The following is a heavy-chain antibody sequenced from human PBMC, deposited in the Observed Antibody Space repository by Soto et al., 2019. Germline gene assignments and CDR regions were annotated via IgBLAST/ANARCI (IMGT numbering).Heavy chain of an antibody. CDR3: ASPKVTSSWSSDY. V-gene: IGHV3-23*01. J-gene: IGHJ4*02. D-gene: IGHD6-13*01. CDR1: GFTFSAYA. CDR2: ISGNSDYT. Sequence: GGSLRLSCAASGFTFSAYAMAWVRQTPGKGLEWVSSISGNSDYTFYADSVKGRFTIFRDNSKNTLYLEMNSLRVEDTAVYYCASPKVTSSWSSDYWGQGTLVTVSS.